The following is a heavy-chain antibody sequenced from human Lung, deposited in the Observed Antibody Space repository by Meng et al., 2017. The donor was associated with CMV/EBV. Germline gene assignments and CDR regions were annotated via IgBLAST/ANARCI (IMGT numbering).Heavy chain of an antibody. J-gene: IGHJ6*02. D-gene: IGHD6-13*01. CDR1: GGSISSYY. CDR3: ARLYSSSWFLPSVMDF. CDR2: IYYSGST. V-gene: IGHV4-59*01. Sequence: GSLRLSCTVSGGSISSYYWSWIRQPPGKGLEWIGYIYYSGSTNYNPSLKSRVTISVDTSKNQFSLKLSSVTAADTAVYYCARLYSSSWFLPSVMDFWGQGXTVTVSS.